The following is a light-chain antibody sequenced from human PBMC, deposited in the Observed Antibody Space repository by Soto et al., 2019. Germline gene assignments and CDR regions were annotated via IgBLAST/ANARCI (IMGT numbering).Light chain of an antibody. V-gene: IGKV3-20*01. CDR2: DAS. CDR1: QTVFKNY. CDR3: QQYGGSPST. Sequence: IVLTQSPGTLSLSPGDRATLSCRASQTVFKNYLAWYQQKPGQAPRLLIYDASTRAAGISDRISGSGSGKDFTLTVNRLEPADFAVYYCQQYGGSPSTFGGGTKVEIK. J-gene: IGKJ4*01.